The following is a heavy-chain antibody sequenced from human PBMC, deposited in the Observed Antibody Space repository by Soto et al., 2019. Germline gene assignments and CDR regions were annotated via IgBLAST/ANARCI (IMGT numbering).Heavy chain of an antibody. CDR2: IWYHGGDE. V-gene: IGHV3-30*02. D-gene: IGHD3-22*01. CDR1: GFTLSSHG. Sequence: PGGSLRLSCAASGFTLSSHGMHWVRQAPGKGLECVALIWYHGGDESYAASVKGRFTISRDISKNTLYLQMGSLRAEDMAVYYCARGYYYDSSGPMGPFDYWGQGTLVTVSS. CDR3: ARGYYYDSSGPMGPFDY. J-gene: IGHJ4*02.